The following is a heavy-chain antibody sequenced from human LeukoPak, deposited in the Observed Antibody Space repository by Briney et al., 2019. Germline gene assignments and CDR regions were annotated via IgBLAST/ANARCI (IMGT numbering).Heavy chain of an antibody. CDR2: ISWNSGSI. CDR3: ARGSPYYDSSGYYLYYFDY. D-gene: IGHD3-22*01. J-gene: IGHJ4*02. V-gene: IGHV3-9*01. CDR1: GFTFDDYA. Sequence: GRSLRLSCAASGFTFDDYAMHWVRQAPGKGLEWVSGISWNSGSIGYADSVKGRFTISGENAKNSLYLQMNSLRAGDTAVYYCARGSPYYDSSGYYLYYFDYWGQGTLVTVSS.